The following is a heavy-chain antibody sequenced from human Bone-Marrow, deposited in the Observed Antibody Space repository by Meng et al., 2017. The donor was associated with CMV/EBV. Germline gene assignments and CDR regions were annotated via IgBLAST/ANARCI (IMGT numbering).Heavy chain of an antibody. Sequence: SVKVSCKASGGTFSSYAISWVRQAPGQGLEWMGGIIPIFGTANYAQKFQGRVTITTDESTSKAYMELSSLRSEDTAVYYCARSLTESVVVTDAGFDPWGPGTLVTLSS. CDR3: ARSLTESVVVTDAGFDP. V-gene: IGHV1-69*05. J-gene: IGHJ5*02. CDR1: GGTFSSYA. CDR2: IIPIFGTA. D-gene: IGHD2-2*01.